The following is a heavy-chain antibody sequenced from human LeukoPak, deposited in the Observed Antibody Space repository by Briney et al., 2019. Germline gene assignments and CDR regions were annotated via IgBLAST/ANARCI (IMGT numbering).Heavy chain of an antibody. D-gene: IGHD6-13*01. Sequence: PSQTLSLTCTVSGGSISSGGYYWSWIRQHPGKGLEWIGYIYYSGSTYYNPSLKSRVTISVDTSKNQFSLKLTSVTAADTAIYYCARDSSSWRSFDCWGQGMLVTVSS. CDR2: IYYSGST. V-gene: IGHV4-31*03. CDR3: ARDSSSWRSFDC. CDR1: GGSISSGGYY. J-gene: IGHJ4*02.